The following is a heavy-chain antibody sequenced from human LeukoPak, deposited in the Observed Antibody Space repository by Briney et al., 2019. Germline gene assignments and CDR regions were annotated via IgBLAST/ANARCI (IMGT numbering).Heavy chain of an antibody. D-gene: IGHD3-16*02. CDR2: IVVGSGNT. Sequence: SVKVSCKASGFTFTSSAMHWVRQARGQRLEWIGWIVVGSGNTNYAQKFQERVTITRDMSTSTAYMELSSLRSEDTAVYYCAAAEYYDYVWGSYRDDYWGQGTLVTVSS. V-gene: IGHV1-58*02. CDR1: GFTFTSSA. CDR3: AAAEYYDYVWGSYRDDY. J-gene: IGHJ4*02.